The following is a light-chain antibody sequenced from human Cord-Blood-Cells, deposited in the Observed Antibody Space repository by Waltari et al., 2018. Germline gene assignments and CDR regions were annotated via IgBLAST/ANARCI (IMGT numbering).Light chain of an antibody. CDR3: MQALQTPFT. J-gene: IGKJ3*01. Sequence: DLVMTQSPLSLPVTPGASASISCRSSQSLLHSNGYNYLDWYLQKPGQSPQLLIYLGSNRASGVPDRFSGSGSGTDFTLKISRVEAEDVGVYYCMQALQTPFTFGPGTKVDIK. CDR2: LGS. CDR1: QSLLHSNGYNY. V-gene: IGKV2-28*01.